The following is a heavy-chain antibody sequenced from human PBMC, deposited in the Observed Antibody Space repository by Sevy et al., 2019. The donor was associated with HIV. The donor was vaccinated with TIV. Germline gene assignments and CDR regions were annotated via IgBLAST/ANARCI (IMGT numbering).Heavy chain of an antibody. Sequence: GGSLRLSCAASGFTFSSYGMSWVRQAPGKGLEWVANIKQDGSARYYVDSVKGRFTISRDNAKNSLYLQMNSLRAEDTAVYYCAREEGTEDYGTDYWGQGTLVTVSS. CDR3: AREEGTEDYGTDY. V-gene: IGHV3-7*01. CDR2: IKQDGSAR. CDR1: GFTFSSYG. J-gene: IGHJ4*02. D-gene: IGHD4-17*01.